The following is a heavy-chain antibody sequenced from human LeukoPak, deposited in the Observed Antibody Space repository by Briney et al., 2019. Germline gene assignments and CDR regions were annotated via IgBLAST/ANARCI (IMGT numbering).Heavy chain of an antibody. D-gene: IGHD3-3*01. V-gene: IGHV4-39*01. CDR2: IYYSGST. Sequence: PSETLSLTCTVSGGSIRSSSYYWGWIRQPPGKGLEWIGSIYYSGSTCYNPSLKSRVTISVDTSKNQFSLKLSSVTAADTAVYYCARGSVLRHFNYWGQGTLVTVSS. J-gene: IGHJ4*02. CDR1: GGSIRSSSYY. CDR3: ARGSVLRHFNY.